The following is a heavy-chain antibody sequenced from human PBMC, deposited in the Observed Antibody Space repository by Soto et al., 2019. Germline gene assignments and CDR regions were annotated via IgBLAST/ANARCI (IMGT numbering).Heavy chain of an antibody. CDR3: AKGVVVVNPFDY. CDR2: IYYSATT. J-gene: IGHJ4*02. D-gene: IGHD2-21*01. V-gene: IGHV4-31*03. Sequence: PSETLSLTCTVSGVSISSGGYYWSWIRQHPGEGLEWIGYIYYSATTNYNPSFKSRVTISVDTSKNQFSLKLSSVTAADAAVYYWAKGVVVVNPFDYWGRGALVTVSS. CDR1: GVSISSGGYY.